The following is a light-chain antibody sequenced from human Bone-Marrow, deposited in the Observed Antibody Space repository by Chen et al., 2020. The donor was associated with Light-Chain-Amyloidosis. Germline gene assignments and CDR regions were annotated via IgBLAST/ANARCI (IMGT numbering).Light chain of an antibody. CDR2: YKSDSNK. CDR3: MIWHNSPGV. J-gene: IGLJ3*02. V-gene: IGLV5-45*01. Sequence: QAVLTQPASLSASPGSSASLTCTLRSDIYVAAYRIYWYQQKPGSPPRYRLRYKSDSNKQQGSGVHRRLSGSKYVSGNTAKLLISWLQSEDGADYYEMIWHNSPGVFGGGTKLNFL. CDR1: SDIYVAAYR.